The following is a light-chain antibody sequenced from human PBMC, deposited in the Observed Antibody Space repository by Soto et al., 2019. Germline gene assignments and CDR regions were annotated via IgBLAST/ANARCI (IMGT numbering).Light chain of an antibody. V-gene: IGKV3-20*01. CDR3: HQYGTSPQT. J-gene: IGKJ1*01. CDR1: QSVSNTH. CDR2: DAS. Sequence: EIELTQSPGTMSLSPGERATLSCRASQSVSNTHVAWYQQRPGQAPRLLIYDASRRDIGVPDRFSGSGSGTDFTLTISGLEPEDFAVYFCHQYGTSPQTFGQGTKVDI.